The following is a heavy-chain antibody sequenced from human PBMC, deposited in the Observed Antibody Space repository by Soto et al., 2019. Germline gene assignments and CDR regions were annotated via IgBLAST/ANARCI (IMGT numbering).Heavy chain of an antibody. CDR3: ARDQGDYGEMIMDV. D-gene: IGHD4-17*01. CDR1: GYTFTSDG. CDR2: ISAYNGNT. Sequence: QVQLIQSGTEVKKPGASVKVSCKASGYTFTSDGISWVRQAPGQGLEWMGWISAYNGNTNYAQKLQGRVTMTTDTSTSTAYMELRSLRSDDTAVYYCARDQGDYGEMIMDVWGQGTTVTVSS. V-gene: IGHV1-18*04. J-gene: IGHJ6*02.